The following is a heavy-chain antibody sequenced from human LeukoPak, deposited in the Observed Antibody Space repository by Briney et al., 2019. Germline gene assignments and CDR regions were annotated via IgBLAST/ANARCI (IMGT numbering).Heavy chain of an antibody. J-gene: IGHJ6*04. V-gene: IGHV3-15*01. CDR1: GFIFSDAW. CDR2: IKSKIDGGTT. CDR3: TPHLYYYGSGSYYNLDV. D-gene: IGHD3-10*01. Sequence: GGSLRLSCAASGFIFSDAWMSWVRQAPGRGPEWMGRIKSKIDGGTTDYAAPVKGRFTISRDDSKNTLYLQMKSLKTEDTAVYYCTPHLYYYGSGSYYNLDVWGKGTTVTIST.